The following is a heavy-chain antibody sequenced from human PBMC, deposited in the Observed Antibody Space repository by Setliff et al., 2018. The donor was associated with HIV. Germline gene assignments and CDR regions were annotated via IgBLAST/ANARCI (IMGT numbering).Heavy chain of an antibody. Sequence: SETLSLTCAVYGGSFSDYSWNWVRQPPGKGLEWIGEINHSGGTNYNPSLKSRVTISADTSKKQFSLNVTSVTAADTAVYYCARRGWNGYTAFDCWGQGTQVTVSS. CDR3: ARRGWNGYTAFDC. J-gene: IGHJ4*02. CDR2: INHSGGT. D-gene: IGHD5-12*01. CDR1: GGSFSDYS. V-gene: IGHV4-34*01.